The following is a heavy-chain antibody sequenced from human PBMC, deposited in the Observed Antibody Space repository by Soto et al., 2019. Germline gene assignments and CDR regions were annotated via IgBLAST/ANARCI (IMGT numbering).Heavy chain of an antibody. CDR3: AKDQGYSGSGLFDY. D-gene: IGHD5-12*01. CDR1: GFTFSNYA. V-gene: IGHV3-23*01. J-gene: IGHJ4*02. Sequence: GGSLRLSCAASGFTFSNYAMSWVRQAPGSGLEWVSGISVSGGTTYYADSVKGRFTISRDNSKNTLFLQMSSLRGEDTAVYYCAKDQGYSGSGLFDYWGQGTLVTVSS. CDR2: ISVSGGTT.